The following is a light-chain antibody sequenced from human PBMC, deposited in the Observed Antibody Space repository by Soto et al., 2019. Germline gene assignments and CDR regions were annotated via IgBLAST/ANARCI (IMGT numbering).Light chain of an antibody. CDR3: QQYDTLPLT. CDR2: GAS. Sequence: EIVLTQSPGTLYFSPGERATVSCRASQSFTSGYLAWYQQRPGQAPRLLIYGASRRATGVPARFHGSESETDFNLASSGLEPEEFAVYYCQQYDTLPLTCGQGTKVEIK. CDR1: QSFTSGY. V-gene: IGKV3-20*01. J-gene: IGKJ1*01.